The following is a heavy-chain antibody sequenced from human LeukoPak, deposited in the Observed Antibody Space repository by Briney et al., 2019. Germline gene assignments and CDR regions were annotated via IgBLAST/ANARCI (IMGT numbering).Heavy chain of an antibody. V-gene: IGHV3-23*01. CDR1: GFTFSSYG. J-gene: IGHJ4*02. CDR2: IDSSGAYT. CDR3: AHRAAAGPLRGGNY. D-gene: IGHD6-13*01. Sequence: GGSLRLSCAASGFTFSSYGMSWVRQAPGKGLEWVSAIDSSGAYTYYADSVQGRFTISRDNSKNTLYLQMSSLRADDTAVYYRAHRAAAGPLRGGNYWGQGTLVTVSS.